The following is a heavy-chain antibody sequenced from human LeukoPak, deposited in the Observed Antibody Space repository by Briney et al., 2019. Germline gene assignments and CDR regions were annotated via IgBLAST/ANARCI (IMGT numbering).Heavy chain of an antibody. V-gene: IGHV3-48*01. CDR3: AKVWHYDILTGYSYYFDY. D-gene: IGHD3-9*01. CDR2: ISSSSSTI. Sequence: GGSLRLSCAASGFTFSSYSMNWVRQAPGKGLEWVSYISSSSSTIYYADSVKGRFTISRDNSKNTLYLQMNSLRAEDTAVYYCAKVWHYDILTGYSYYFDYWGQGTLVTVSS. J-gene: IGHJ4*02. CDR1: GFTFSSYS.